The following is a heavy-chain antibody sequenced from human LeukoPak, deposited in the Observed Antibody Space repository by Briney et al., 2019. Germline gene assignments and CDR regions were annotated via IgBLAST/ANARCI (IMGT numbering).Heavy chain of an antibody. D-gene: IGHD3-3*01. J-gene: IGHJ3*02. CDR3: ARVLADAFDI. CDR2: IIPIFGTA. V-gene: IGHV1-69*01. Sequence: SVKVSCKASGGTFSSYAISWVRQAPGQGLEWMGGIIPIFGTANYAQRFQGRVTITADESTSTAYMELSSLRSEDTAVYYCARVLADAFDIWGQGTMVTVSS. CDR1: GGTFSSYA.